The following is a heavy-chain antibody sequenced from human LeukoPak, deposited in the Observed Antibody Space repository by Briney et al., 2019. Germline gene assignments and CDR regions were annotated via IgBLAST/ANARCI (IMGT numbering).Heavy chain of an antibody. Sequence: GGSLRLSCAASGFTFSSYWMHWVRQAPGKGLEWVSSISSSSSYIYYADSVKGRFTISRDNAKNSLYLQMNSLRAEDTAVYYCVLIGGDSSETQTDGFDYWGQGTLVTVSS. CDR3: VLIGGDSSETQTDGFDY. V-gene: IGHV3-21*01. CDR2: ISSSSSYI. D-gene: IGHD3-22*01. CDR1: GFTFSSYW. J-gene: IGHJ4*02.